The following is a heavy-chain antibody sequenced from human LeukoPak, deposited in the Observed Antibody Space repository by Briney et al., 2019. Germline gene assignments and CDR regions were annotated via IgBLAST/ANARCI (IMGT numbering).Heavy chain of an antibody. V-gene: IGHV3-49*04. CDR1: GFTFGDYA. Sequence: PGGSLRLSCTASGFTFGDYAMSWVRQAPGKGLEWVGFIRSKAYGGTTEYAASVKGRFTISRDDSKSIAYLQMNSLKTEDTAVYYCTSEGNNWNDAFDYWGQGTMVTVST. J-gene: IGHJ4*02. CDR3: TSEGNNWNDAFDY. CDR2: IRSKAYGGTT. D-gene: IGHD1-1*01.